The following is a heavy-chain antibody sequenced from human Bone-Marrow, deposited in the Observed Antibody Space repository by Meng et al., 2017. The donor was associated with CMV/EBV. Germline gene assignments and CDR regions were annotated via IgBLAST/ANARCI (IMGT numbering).Heavy chain of an antibody. D-gene: IGHD2-21*02. Sequence: QVSQQQEGAGMLKTSETLFFLSAVYDVSFCPYYWTGILQHPGKGLEWNVEINHSGSTTYNPSLKSRVTISVDTSKNQFSLKMISVTAADSAVYYCARREHTAVDYPLDYWGQGTLVTVSS. CDR1: DVSFCPYY. J-gene: IGHJ4*02. CDR3: ARREHTAVDYPLDY. V-gene: IGHV4-34*01. CDR2: INHSGST.